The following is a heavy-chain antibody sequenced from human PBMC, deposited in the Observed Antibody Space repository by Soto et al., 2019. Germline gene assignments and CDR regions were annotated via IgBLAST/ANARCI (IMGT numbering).Heavy chain of an antibody. V-gene: IGHV3-74*01. CDR1: GFTFSMYW. CDR3: TRGPRSTSTGTGAF. J-gene: IGHJ4*02. D-gene: IGHD1-1*01. Sequence: GGSLRLSCAASGFTFSMYWMHWVRQVPGKGPEWVSRINEDGSSTNYADSVKGRFTISRDNAKNTLYLQMNDLRAEDTAVYYCTRGPRSTSTGTGAFWGQGTLVTVSS. CDR2: INEDGSST.